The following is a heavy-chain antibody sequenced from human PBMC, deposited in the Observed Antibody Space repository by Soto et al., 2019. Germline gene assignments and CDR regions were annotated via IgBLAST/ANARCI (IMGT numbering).Heavy chain of an antibody. D-gene: IGHD3-10*01. Sequence: QITLKESGPALVKPTQTLTLTCTFSGFSLSTSGEAVGWIRQPPGEALEWLALIYWDDDNRYNPTLKTRLTITKDPSKHQVVLTLTNMDPVDTATYYCAHYVSASPAGWFDPWGQGILVTVSS. J-gene: IGHJ5*02. V-gene: IGHV2-5*02. CDR2: IYWDDDN. CDR1: GFSLSTSGEA. CDR3: AHYVSASPAGWFDP.